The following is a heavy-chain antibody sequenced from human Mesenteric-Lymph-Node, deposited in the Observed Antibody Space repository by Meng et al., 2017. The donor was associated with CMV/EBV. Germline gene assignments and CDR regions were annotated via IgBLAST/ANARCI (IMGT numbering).Heavy chain of an antibody. Sequence: GGSLRLSCAASGFTFSSYGMHWVRQAPGKGLEWVALISNDAKYADSVKGRFTISRDNSNNTLYLQMTSLRAEDTALYYCARERGAIIPKYFHPYGMDVWGQGTTVTVSS. CDR2: ISNDA. V-gene: IGHV3-30*19. CDR3: ARERGAIIPKYFHPYGMDV. D-gene: IGHD2-21*01. J-gene: IGHJ6*02. CDR1: GFTFSSYG.